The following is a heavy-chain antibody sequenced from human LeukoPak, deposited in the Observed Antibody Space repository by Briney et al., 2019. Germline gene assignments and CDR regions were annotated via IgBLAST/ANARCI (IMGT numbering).Heavy chain of an antibody. CDR1: GGSINTYY. J-gene: IGHJ4*02. V-gene: IGHV4-34*01. CDR3: KWELPNIIDY. CDR2: INHSGST. D-gene: IGHD1-26*01. Sequence: SETLSLTCTVSGGSINTYYWSWIRQPPGKGLEWIGEINHSGSTNYNPSLKSRVTISVDTSKNQFSLKLSSVTAADTAVYYCKWELPNIIDYWGQGTLVTVSS.